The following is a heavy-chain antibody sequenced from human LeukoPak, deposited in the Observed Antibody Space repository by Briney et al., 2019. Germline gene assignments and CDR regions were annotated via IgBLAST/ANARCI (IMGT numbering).Heavy chain of an antibody. V-gene: IGHV3-48*04. CDR2: ISSSGSTI. D-gene: IGHD3-10*02. CDR1: GFTFSSYS. CDR3: AELGITMIGGV. J-gene: IGHJ6*04. Sequence: GGSLRLSCAASGFTFSSYSMNWVRQAPGKGLEGVSYISSSGSTIYYADSVKGRFTISRDNAKNSLYLQMNSLRAEDTAVYYCAELGITMIGGVWGKGTTVTISS.